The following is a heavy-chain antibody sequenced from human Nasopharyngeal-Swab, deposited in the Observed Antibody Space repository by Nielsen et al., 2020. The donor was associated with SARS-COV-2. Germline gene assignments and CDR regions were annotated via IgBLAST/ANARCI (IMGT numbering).Heavy chain of an antibody. CDR2: IKQDGSEK. Sequence: GESLKISCAASGFTFSSYWMSWVRQAPGKGLEWVANIKQDGSEKYYVDSVKGRFTTSRDNAKNSLYLQMNSLRAEDTAVYYCATRNGYDASFDYWGQGTLVTVSS. V-gene: IGHV3-7*01. D-gene: IGHD5-12*01. CDR3: ATRNGYDASFDY. CDR1: GFTFSSYW. J-gene: IGHJ4*02.